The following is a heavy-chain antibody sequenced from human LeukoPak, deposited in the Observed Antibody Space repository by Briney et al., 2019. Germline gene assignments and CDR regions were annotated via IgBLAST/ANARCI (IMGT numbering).Heavy chain of an antibody. CDR1: GYTFTSYD. CDR3: ARGTGYSYGYNY. Sequence: GASVTVSFKASGYTFTSYDINWVRQGTGQGPEWMGWMNPNRGNTGYAQKFQGRVTMTRNTPISTAYMELSSLRSEDTAVYYCARGTGYSYGYNYWGQGTLVTVSS. V-gene: IGHV1-8*01. J-gene: IGHJ4*02. D-gene: IGHD5-18*01. CDR2: MNPNRGNT.